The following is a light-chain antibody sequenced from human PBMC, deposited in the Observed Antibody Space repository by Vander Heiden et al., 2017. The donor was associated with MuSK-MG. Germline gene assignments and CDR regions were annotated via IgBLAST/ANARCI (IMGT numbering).Light chain of an antibody. CDR2: DVS. CDR3: CSYAGSVV. CDR1: SSDVGGYNY. Sequence: SALTQPRPASGSPGQSVTISCTGTSSDVGGYNYVSWYQQHPGKAPKLMIYDVSKRPSGVPDRFSGSKSGNTASLTISGLQAEDEADYYCCSYAGSVVFGGGTKLTVL. V-gene: IGLV2-11*01. J-gene: IGLJ2*01.